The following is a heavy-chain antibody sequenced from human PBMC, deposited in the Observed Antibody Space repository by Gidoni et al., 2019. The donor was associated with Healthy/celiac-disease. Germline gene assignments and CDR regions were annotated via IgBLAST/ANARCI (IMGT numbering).Heavy chain of an antibody. J-gene: IGHJ4*02. Sequence: QLQLQESGTGLVKPSETLSLTCTVSGGSISSSSYYWGWIRQPPGKGLEWIGSIYYSWRTYYNPSRKSRVNISLDTAKNQFSLKLSSVTAADTAVYYCARQAVTTGGYFDYWGQGTLVTVSS. CDR3: ARQAVTTGGYFDY. V-gene: IGHV4-39*01. CDR1: GGSISSSSYY. CDR2: IYYSWRT. D-gene: IGHD4-17*01.